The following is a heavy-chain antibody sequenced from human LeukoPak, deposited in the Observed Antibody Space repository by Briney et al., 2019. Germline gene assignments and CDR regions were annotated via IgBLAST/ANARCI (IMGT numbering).Heavy chain of an antibody. D-gene: IGHD2-15*01. Sequence: PSETLSLTRTVSGGSMNSYYWSWIRQPPGKGLEWVGYIFYSGSTNYNPSLKRRITISVDKSKSQFSLKLSSVTAADTAVYYCARDSGGGGYWGQGTLVTVSS. CDR2: IFYSGST. J-gene: IGHJ4*02. CDR3: ARDSGGGGY. V-gene: IGHV4-59*01. CDR1: GGSMNSYY.